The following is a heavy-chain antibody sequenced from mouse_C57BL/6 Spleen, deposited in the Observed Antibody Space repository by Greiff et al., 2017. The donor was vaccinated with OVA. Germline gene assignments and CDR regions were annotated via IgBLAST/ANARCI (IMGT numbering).Heavy chain of an antibody. CDR2: ISDGGSYT. D-gene: IGHD3-2*02. Sequence: EVKLMESGGGLVKPGGSLKLSCAASGFTFSSYAMSWVRQTPEKRLEWVATISDGGSYTYYPDNVKGRFTISRDNAKNNLYLQMSHLKSEDTAMYYCARDREDSSGYFYAMDYWGQGTSVTVSS. CDR3: ARDREDSSGYFYAMDY. V-gene: IGHV5-4*01. CDR1: GFTFSSYA. J-gene: IGHJ4*01.